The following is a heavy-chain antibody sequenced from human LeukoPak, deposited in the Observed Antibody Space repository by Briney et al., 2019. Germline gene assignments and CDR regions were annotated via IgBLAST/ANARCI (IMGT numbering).Heavy chain of an antibody. CDR3: TKEDPRFDP. Sequence: GGSLRLSCAASGFTFSSYAMSWVRQAPGKGLEWLSAISGSGASTHYADSVRGRYTISRDNSKSTLYLQMNSLRADDTAVYYCTKEDPRFDPWGQGTLVTVSS. CDR2: ISGSGAST. V-gene: IGHV3-23*01. CDR1: GFTFSSYA. J-gene: IGHJ5*02.